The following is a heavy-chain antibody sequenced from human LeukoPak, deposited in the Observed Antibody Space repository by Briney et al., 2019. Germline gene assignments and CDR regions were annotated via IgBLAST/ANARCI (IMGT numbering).Heavy chain of an antibody. J-gene: IGHJ4*02. V-gene: IGHV3-74*01. Sequence: PGRSLRLSCAASGFTFSSYWMHWVRQAPGKGLVWVSHINSEGISTGYVDSLKGRFTISRDNSKNTLYLQMNSLRAEDTAVYYCAARPPIVVAGPFDYWGQGTLVTVSS. D-gene: IGHD6-19*01. CDR2: INSEGIST. CDR1: GFTFSSYW. CDR3: AARPPIVVAGPFDY.